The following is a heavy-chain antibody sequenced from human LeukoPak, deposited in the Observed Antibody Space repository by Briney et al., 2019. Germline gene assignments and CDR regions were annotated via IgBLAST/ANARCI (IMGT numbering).Heavy chain of an antibody. CDR1: GFTFSSYA. CDR2: IYYSGST. J-gene: IGHJ3*02. Sequence: LRLSCAASGFTFSSYAMSWVRQAPGKGLEWIGYIYYSGSTYYNPSLKSRVTISVDTSKNQFSLKLSSVTAADTAVYYCARDRIVVVPAATLDAFDIWGQGTMVTVSS. CDR3: ARDRIVVVPAATLDAFDI. D-gene: IGHD2-2*01. V-gene: IGHV4-30-4*08.